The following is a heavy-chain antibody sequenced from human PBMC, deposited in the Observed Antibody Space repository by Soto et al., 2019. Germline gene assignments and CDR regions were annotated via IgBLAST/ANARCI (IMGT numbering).Heavy chain of an antibody. CDR3: ASLFCSGGSCYSPYYYYYMDV. CDR2: INSDGSST. V-gene: IGHV3-74*01. J-gene: IGHJ6*03. Sequence: GGSLRLSCAASGFTFSSYWMHWVRQAPGKGLVWVSRINSDGSSTSYADSVKGRFTISRDNAKNTLCLQMNSLRAEDTAVYYCASLFCSGGSCYSPYYYYYMDVWGKGTTVTVSS. CDR1: GFTFSSYW. D-gene: IGHD2-15*01.